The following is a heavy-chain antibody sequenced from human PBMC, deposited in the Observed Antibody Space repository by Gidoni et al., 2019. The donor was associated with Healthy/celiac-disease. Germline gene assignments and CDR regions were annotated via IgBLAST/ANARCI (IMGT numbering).Heavy chain of an antibody. J-gene: IGHJ5*02. Sequence: QVQPAQSGSEVKQHGASVKVSCKASGSTFTSYSINWVRQATGQGPEWMGWMNPNSGNTGYAQKFQGRVTMTRNTSISTAYMELSSLRAEDTAVYYCARGRLGGYGDPNWFDPWGQGTLVTVSS. CDR1: GSTFTSYS. CDR3: ARGRLGGYGDPNWFDP. CDR2: MNPNSGNT. V-gene: IGHV1-8*01. D-gene: IGHD3-16*01.